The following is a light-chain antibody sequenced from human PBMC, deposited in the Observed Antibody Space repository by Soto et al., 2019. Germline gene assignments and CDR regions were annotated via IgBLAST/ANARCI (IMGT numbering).Light chain of an antibody. Sequence: EIVLTHSPATLSLSPGEISTLSCRASQSVSSNLAWYQQKPGQAPRLLIYDASNRATGIPARFSGSGSGTDFTLTISSLESEDFAVYYCQQRSNFITFGQGTRLEIK. CDR2: DAS. J-gene: IGKJ5*01. V-gene: IGKV3-11*01. CDR3: QQRSNFIT. CDR1: QSVSSN.